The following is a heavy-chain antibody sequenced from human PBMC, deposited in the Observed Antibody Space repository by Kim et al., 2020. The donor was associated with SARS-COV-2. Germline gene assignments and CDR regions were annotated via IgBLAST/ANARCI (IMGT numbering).Heavy chain of an antibody. V-gene: IGHV3-33*01. D-gene: IGHD3-10*01. Sequence: GGSLRLSCAASGFTFSSYGMHWVRQAPGKGLEWVAVIWYDGSNKYYADSVKGRFTISRDNSKNTLYLQMNSLRAEDTAVYYCARASGENWFDPWGQGTLVTVSS. J-gene: IGHJ5*02. CDR3: ARASGENWFDP. CDR1: GFTFSSYG. CDR2: IWYDGSNK.